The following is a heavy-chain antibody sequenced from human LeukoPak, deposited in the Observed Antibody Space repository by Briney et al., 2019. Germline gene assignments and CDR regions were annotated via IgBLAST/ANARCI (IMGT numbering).Heavy chain of an antibody. CDR2: VNPNSGNT. CDR3: VTSHKVDFDY. CDR1: GYTFTSFD. J-gene: IGHJ4*02. V-gene: IGHV1-8*01. Sequence: ASVKVSCKASGYTFTSFDINWVRQAPGQGFEWMGWVNPNSGNTVYAQKFQGRVTMTRNTAISTAYMDLSNLGSEDTAVYYCVTSHKVDFDYWGQGTLVTVSS.